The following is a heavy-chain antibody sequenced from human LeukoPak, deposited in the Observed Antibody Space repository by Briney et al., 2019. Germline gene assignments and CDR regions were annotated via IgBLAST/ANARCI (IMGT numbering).Heavy chain of an antibody. V-gene: IGHV3-23*01. J-gene: IGHJ4*02. CDR1: GFTFSNYW. CDR2: ISDSGGST. D-gene: IGHD2-21*02. Sequence: GGSLRLSCAASGFTFSNYWMSWVRQAPGKGLEWVSGISDSGGSTYYADSVKGRFTISRDNSKNTLYLQMNSMRAEDTAVYYCSRDGIAYCGGDCYVYYFDYWGQGTLVTVSS. CDR3: SRDGIAYCGGDCYVYYFDY.